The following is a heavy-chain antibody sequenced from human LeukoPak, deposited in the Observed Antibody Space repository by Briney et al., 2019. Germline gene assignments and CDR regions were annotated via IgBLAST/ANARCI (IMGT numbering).Heavy chain of an antibody. CDR1: GFTFSTYS. CDR3: ARTYSSSSGGDY. CDR2: IYSGGST. J-gene: IGHJ4*02. Sequence: PGGSLRLSCAASGFTFSTYSMNWVRQAPGKGLEWVSVIYSGGSTYYADSVKGRFTIPRDNSKNTLYLQMNSLRAEDTAVYYCARTYSSSSGGDYWGQGTLVTVSS. V-gene: IGHV3-53*01. D-gene: IGHD6-6*01.